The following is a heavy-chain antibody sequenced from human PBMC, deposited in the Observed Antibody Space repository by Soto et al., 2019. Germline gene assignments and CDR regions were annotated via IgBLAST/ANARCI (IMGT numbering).Heavy chain of an antibody. J-gene: IGHJ5*02. Sequence: QVQLQQWGAGLLKPSETLSLTCAVYGGSFSGYYWNWIRQPPGKGLEWIGEIDHSGYTNYNPSLRSRVTISVDTSKNQFSLRLTPVTAADTAVYYCARVRDWFDPWGQGTLVTVSS. CDR2: IDHSGYT. V-gene: IGHV4-34*01. CDR1: GGSFSGYY. D-gene: IGHD3-3*01. CDR3: ARVRDWFDP.